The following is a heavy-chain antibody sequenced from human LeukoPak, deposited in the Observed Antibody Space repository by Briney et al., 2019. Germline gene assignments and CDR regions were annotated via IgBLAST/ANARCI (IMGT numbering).Heavy chain of an antibody. V-gene: IGHV4-39*07. J-gene: IGHJ4*02. Sequence: SETLSLTCTVSGGSISSSNYYWGWIRQPPGKGLEWIGRVLYLGTTYYNPSLKSRVTMSVDTSKNQFSLRLSSVTAADTAVYYCARTPIVVVVTGFTGMFDYWGQGTPVTVSS. CDR3: ARTPIVVVVTGFTGMFDY. CDR2: VLYLGTT. CDR1: GGSISSSNYY. D-gene: IGHD2-15*01.